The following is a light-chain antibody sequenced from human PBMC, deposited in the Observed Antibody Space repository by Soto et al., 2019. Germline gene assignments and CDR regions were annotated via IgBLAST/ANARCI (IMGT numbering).Light chain of an antibody. Sequence: IVLTQSPGTLSLSPGEIATLSFKTSQSRGSNFLAWYQHKPGQAPRLLIYASSNRATGIPDRFSGSASGTDFTLTINRLEPEDFAVYYCQLYSISPHFGQGTRLEIK. CDR1: QSRGSNF. CDR2: ASS. CDR3: QLYSISPH. V-gene: IGKV3-20*01. J-gene: IGKJ5*01.